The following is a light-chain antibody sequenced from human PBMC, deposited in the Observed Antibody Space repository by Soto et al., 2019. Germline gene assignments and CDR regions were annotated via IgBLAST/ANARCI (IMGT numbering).Light chain of an antibody. CDR2: DAK. J-gene: IGKJ4*01. Sequence: EIVLTQSPAALSLSPGGRATLSCRASQSVGDYLAWYQQKPGRAPRLLIYDAKQRSADVPARFSGSGSGTDFTLTIDSLEPEDFAVYYCHQRSSWPPTFGGGSKVEIQ. CDR1: QSVGDY. V-gene: IGKV3-11*01. CDR3: HQRSSWPPT.